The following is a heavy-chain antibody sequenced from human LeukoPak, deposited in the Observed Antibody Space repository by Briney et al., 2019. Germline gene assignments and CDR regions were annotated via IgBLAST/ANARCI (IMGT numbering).Heavy chain of an antibody. D-gene: IGHD6-13*01. V-gene: IGHV4-59*01. Sequence: SGTLSLTCTVSGGSISSYYWSWIRQPPGKGLEWIGYIYYSGSTNYNPSLKSRVTISVDTSKNQFSLKLSSVTAADTAVYYCARAEYSSSWPFDYWGQGTLVTVSS. CDR1: GGSISSYY. J-gene: IGHJ4*02. CDR2: IYYSGST. CDR3: ARAEYSSSWPFDY.